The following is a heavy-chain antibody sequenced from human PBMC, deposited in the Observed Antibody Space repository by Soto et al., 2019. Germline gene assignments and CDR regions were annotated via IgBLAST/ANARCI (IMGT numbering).Heavy chain of an antibody. V-gene: IGHV1-46*03. CDR2: INPSGGST. J-gene: IGHJ5*02. D-gene: IGHD3-22*01. CDR1: GYTFTSYS. CDR3: ARRGVGSYYYDSSGYDP. Sequence: SVKVSCKASGYTFTSYSMHWVRQAPGQGLEWMGIINPSGGSTSYAQKFQGRVTMTRDTSTSTVYMELSSLRSEDTAVYYCARRGVGSYYYDSSGYDPWGQGTLVTVSS.